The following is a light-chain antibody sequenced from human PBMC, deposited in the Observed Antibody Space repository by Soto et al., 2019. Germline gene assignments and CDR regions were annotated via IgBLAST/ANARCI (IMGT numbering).Light chain of an antibody. CDR3: QQANSLPLT. Sequence: IQMPQSPSSVSASVGDRVTITCRASQGISSRLAWYQQKPGTAPKLLIYTASSLQSGVPSRFSGSGSETDFTLTSSSLQPEDFATYYCQQANSLPLTFGGGTKVEIK. CDR1: QGISSR. J-gene: IGKJ4*01. CDR2: TAS. V-gene: IGKV1-12*01.